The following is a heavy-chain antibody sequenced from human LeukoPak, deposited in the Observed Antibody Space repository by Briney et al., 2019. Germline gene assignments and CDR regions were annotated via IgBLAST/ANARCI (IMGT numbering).Heavy chain of an antibody. D-gene: IGHD3-9*01. CDR1: GYTFTNYG. CDR2: ISANNGNT. Sequence: ASVKVSCKASGYTFTNYGISWVRQAPGQGLEWMGWISANNGNTYYVQKFQGRVTMTTDTSTSTAYMELRSLRSDDTAMYYCAKVDILTCYYFFDYWGQGTLVIVSS. J-gene: IGHJ4*02. V-gene: IGHV1-18*01. CDR3: AKVDILTCYYFFDY.